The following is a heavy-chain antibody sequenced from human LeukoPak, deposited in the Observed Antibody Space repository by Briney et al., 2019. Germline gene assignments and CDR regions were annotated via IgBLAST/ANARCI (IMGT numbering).Heavy chain of an antibody. CDR1: GYTFTSYG. J-gene: IGHJ4*02. V-gene: IGHV1-18*01. Sequence: ASVKVSCKASGYTFTSYGITWVRQAPGQGLEWMGCISAYNGNTNYAQKLQGRVTMTTDTSTSTAYMELRSLRSDDTAVYYCARVDRRQQLDYWGQGTLVTVSS. CDR3: ARVDRRQQLDY. D-gene: IGHD6-13*01. CDR2: ISAYNGNT.